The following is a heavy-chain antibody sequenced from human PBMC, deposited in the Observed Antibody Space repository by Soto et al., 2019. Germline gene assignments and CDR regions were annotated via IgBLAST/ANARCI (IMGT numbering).Heavy chain of an antibody. CDR2: IYHSGST. CDR1: GGSISSGGYS. Sequence: ASETLFLTCAVSGGSISSGGYSWSWIRQPPGKGLEWIGYIYHSGSTYYNPSLKSRVTISVDRSKNQFSLKLSSVTAADTAVYYCARDLYSFSAFDIWGQGTMVTVSS. V-gene: IGHV4-30-2*01. D-gene: IGHD5-18*01. CDR3: ARDLYSFSAFDI. J-gene: IGHJ3*02.